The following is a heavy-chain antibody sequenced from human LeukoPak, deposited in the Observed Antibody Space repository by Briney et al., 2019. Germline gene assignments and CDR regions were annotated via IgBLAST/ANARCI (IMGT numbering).Heavy chain of an antibody. CDR1: GFTFSSYS. Sequence: TGGSLRLSCAGSGFTFSSYSMNWVRQAPGKGLEWVSRIISDGSSTIEADSVKGRFSSSRDNAKNTVYLQMNGLRPEDTAVYYCVREGYGPGNYPFDFWGQGTLVTVSS. D-gene: IGHD3-10*01. CDR2: IISDGSST. CDR3: VREGYGPGNYPFDF. V-gene: IGHV3-74*01. J-gene: IGHJ4*02.